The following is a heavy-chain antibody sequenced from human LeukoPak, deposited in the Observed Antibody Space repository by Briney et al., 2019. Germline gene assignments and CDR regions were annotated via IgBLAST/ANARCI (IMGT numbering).Heavy chain of an antibody. V-gene: IGHV3-23*01. Sequence: GGTLRLSCAASGFTFSRNGMTWVRQAPGKGLEWVSAISGSGGSTYYADSVKGRFTISRDNSKNTLYPQMNSLRAEDTAVYYCAKDRRAGSYDYWGQGTLVTVSS. CDR2: ISGSGGST. J-gene: IGHJ4*02. D-gene: IGHD3-10*01. CDR1: GFTFSRNG. CDR3: AKDRRAGSYDY.